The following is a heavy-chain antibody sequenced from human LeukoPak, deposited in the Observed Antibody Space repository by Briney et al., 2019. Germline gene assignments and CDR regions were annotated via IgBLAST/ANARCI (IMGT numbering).Heavy chain of an antibody. J-gene: IGHJ3*02. CDR1: GGSISSRPYC. CDR3: ARDRSTARPDFAFDI. Sequence: SETLSLTCTASGGSISSRPYCWGWIRQPPGKGLEWIGYIYYSGSTNYNPSLKSRVTISVDTSKNQFSLKLSSVTAADTAVYYCARDRSTARPDFAFDIWGQGTMVTVSS. V-gene: IGHV4-61*01. D-gene: IGHD3-3*01. CDR2: IYYSGST.